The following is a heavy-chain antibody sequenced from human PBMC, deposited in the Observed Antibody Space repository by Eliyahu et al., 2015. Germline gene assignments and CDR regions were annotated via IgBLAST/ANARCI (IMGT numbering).Heavy chain of an antibody. CDR2: ISGSGLVT. D-gene: IGHD2-21*01. CDR1: XFTSGDYA. J-gene: IGHJ4*02. Sequence: EVQLLESGGGLVRPGGSLXLSCEGXXFTSGDYAMPWVRQAPGKGLGWVATISGSGLVTHYAASVKGRFDFSTDISKNTLSLQMNSLRVEDSALYYCVKDRAIGTFGTFDSWGKGTRVTVSS. CDR3: VKDRAIGTFGTFDS. V-gene: IGHV3-23*01.